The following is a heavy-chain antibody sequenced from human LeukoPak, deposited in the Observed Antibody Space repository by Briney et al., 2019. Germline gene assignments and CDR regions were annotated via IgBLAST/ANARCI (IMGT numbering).Heavy chain of an antibody. J-gene: IGHJ4*02. V-gene: IGHV4-59*01. D-gene: IGHD6-19*01. CDR1: GGSISSYY. CDR3: ARRRSSFDY. CDR2: IYYRGST. Sequence: SETLSLTCTVSGGSISSYYWSWIRQPPGKGLEWIGYIYYRGSTNYNPSLKSRVTISVDTSKNQFSLKLSSVTAADTAVYYCARRRSSFDYWGQGTLVTVSS.